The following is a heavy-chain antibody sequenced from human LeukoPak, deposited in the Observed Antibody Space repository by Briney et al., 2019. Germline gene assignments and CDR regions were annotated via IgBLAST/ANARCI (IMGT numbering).Heavy chain of an antibody. Sequence: ASVKVSCKVSGYSLSELSTHWVRQAPGQGLEWLGGFDPGDDETIYAQKFQGRVTMTEDTSTDTAYLELSSLRSEDTAVYFCATEKDLLLDSWGQGTPVTVSS. D-gene: IGHD1-26*01. CDR1: GYSLSELS. V-gene: IGHV1-24*01. J-gene: IGHJ5*01. CDR2: FDPGDDET. CDR3: ATEKDLLLDS.